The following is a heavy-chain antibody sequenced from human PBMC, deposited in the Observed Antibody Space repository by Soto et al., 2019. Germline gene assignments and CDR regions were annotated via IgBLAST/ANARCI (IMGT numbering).Heavy chain of an antibody. CDR2: IKEDGSEI. V-gene: IGHV3-7*01. J-gene: IGHJ4*02. CDR1: GFTFSTYW. CDR3: ARYLRAGPIDY. Sequence: EVQLVESGGGLVQPGGSLRLSCAASGFTFSTYWMSWVRQAPGKGLEWVANIKEDGSEIHYVDSVKGRFTISRDNAKNSLYMQMSSLRAEDTAVYYCARYLRAGPIDYWGQGTLLTVSS.